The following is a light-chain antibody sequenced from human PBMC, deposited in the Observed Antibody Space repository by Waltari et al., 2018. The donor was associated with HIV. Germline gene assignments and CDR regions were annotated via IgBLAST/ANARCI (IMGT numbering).Light chain of an antibody. Sequence: SYELAQPPSVSVSPGQTASITCSGENLGNQYVCWYQQKPGQSPVLIIYRDNKRPSGSPERFSGSNSGNTATLTISGTQATDEADYFCQAGDSTKACVFGTGTRVTVL. CDR3: QAGDSTKACV. V-gene: IGLV3-1*01. CDR2: RDN. CDR1: NLGNQY. J-gene: IGLJ1*01.